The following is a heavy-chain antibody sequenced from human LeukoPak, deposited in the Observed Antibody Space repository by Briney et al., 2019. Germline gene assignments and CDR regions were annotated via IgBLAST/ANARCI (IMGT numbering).Heavy chain of an antibody. CDR1: GGSFSGDF. V-gene: IGHV4-34*01. D-gene: IGHD3-22*01. Sequence: SETLSLTCAVYGGSFSGDFWSWIRQSPGKGLEWIGEINHGGSTTYNPSLQSRVTMSVDTSKNQFSLKLSSVTAADTAVYYCVNLDYDRAFDIWGQGTMVTASS. J-gene: IGHJ3*02. CDR2: INHGGST. CDR3: VNLDYDRAFDI.